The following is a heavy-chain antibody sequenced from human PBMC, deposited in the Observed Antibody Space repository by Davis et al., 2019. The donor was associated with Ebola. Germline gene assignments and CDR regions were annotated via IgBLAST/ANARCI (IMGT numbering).Heavy chain of an antibody. J-gene: IGHJ6*02. CDR1: GFTFSSYW. V-gene: IGHV3-48*04. CDR2: ISSSGSTI. Sequence: GESLKISCAASGFTFSSYWMHWVRQAPGKGLEWVSYISSSGSTIYYADSVKGRFTISRDNAKNSLYLQMNSLRAEDTAVYYCARDPMGYYYGMDVWGQGTTVTVSS. CDR3: ARDPMGYYYGMDV.